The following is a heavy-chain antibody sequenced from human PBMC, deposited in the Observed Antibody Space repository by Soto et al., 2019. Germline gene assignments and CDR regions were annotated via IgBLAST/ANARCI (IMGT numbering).Heavy chain of an antibody. CDR2: IKQDGSEK. CDR3: ARELAAAGTRYFDY. V-gene: IGHV3-7*03. CDR1: GFTFSSYW. D-gene: IGHD6-13*01. Sequence: GSLRLSCAASGFTFSSYWMSWVRQAPGKGLEWVANIKQDGSEKYYVDSVKGRFTISRDNAKNSLYLQMNSLRAEDTAVYYCARELAAAGTRYFDYWGQGTLVTVSS. J-gene: IGHJ4*02.